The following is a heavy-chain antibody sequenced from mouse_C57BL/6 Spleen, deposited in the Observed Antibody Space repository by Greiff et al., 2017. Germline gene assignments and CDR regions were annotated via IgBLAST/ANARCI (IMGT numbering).Heavy chain of an antibody. V-gene: IGHV3-6*01. Sequence: EVKLMESGPGLVKPSQSLSLTCSVPGYSITSGYYWNWIRQFPGNKLEWMGYISYDGSNNYNPALKNRISITRDTSKNQFFLKLNSVTTEDTATYYCARDMGYYVFAYWGQGTLVTVSA. D-gene: IGHD2-3*01. CDR3: ARDMGYYVFAY. J-gene: IGHJ3*01. CDR2: ISYDGSN. CDR1: GYSITSGYY.